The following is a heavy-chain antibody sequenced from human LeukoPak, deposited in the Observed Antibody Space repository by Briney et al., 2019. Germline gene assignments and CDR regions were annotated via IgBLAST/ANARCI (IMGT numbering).Heavy chain of an antibody. J-gene: IGHJ4*02. CDR3: AKDSYYDSSGSPDY. D-gene: IGHD3-22*01. CDR1: GFTFSSYG. CDR2: ISYDGSNK. Sequence: PGGSLRLSCAASGFTFSSYGMHWVRQAPGKGLEWVAVISYDGSNKYYADSVKGRFTISRDNSKNTLYLQMNSLRAEDTAVYYCAKDSYYDSSGSPDYWGQGTLVTVSS. V-gene: IGHV3-30*18.